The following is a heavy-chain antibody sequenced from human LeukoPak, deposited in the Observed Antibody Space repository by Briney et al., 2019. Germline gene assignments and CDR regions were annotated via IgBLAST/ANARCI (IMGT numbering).Heavy chain of an antibody. CDR1: GFTFITYG. CDR3: AKDWLGSYDV. J-gene: IGHJ4*02. V-gene: IGHV3-30*18. Sequence: GGSLRLSCAASGFTFITYGMHWVRQAPGKGLEWVAVISYDGSNKYYADSVKGRFTISRDNSKNTLYLQMNSLRAEDTAVYYCAKDWLGSYDVWGQGTLVTVSS. D-gene: IGHD1-26*01. CDR2: ISYDGSNK.